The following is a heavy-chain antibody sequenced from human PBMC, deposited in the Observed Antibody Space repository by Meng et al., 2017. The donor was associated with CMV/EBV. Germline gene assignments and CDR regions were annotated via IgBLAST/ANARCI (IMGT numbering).Heavy chain of an antibody. CDR3: ARIAAAGRFDY. CDR1: GFSLSTSGVG. Sequence: QITLKEAGPTLVKPTQTLTLTCTFSGFSLSTSGVGVGWIRQPPGKALEWLALIYWGDDKRYSPSLKSRLTITKDTSKNQVVLTMTNMDPVDTATYYCARIAAAGRFDYWGQGTLVTVSS. V-gene: IGHV2-5*02. D-gene: IGHD6-13*01. CDR2: IYWGDDK. J-gene: IGHJ4*02.